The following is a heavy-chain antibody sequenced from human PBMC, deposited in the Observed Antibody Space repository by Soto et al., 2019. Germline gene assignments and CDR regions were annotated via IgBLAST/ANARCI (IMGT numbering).Heavy chain of an antibody. Sequence: GESLTLSCKGSGYSFTSYWIGWVRQMPGKGLEWMGIIYPGDSDTRYSPSFQGQVTISADKSISTAYLQWSSLKASDTAMYYCATLHTGPIDYMDVWGKGTTVTVSS. D-gene: IGHD2-15*01. J-gene: IGHJ6*03. CDR1: GYSFTSYW. V-gene: IGHV5-51*01. CDR3: ATLHTGPIDYMDV. CDR2: IYPGDSDT.